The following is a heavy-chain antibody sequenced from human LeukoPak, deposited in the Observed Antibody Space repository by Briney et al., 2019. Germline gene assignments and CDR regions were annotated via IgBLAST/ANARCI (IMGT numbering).Heavy chain of an antibody. D-gene: IGHD5-18*01. V-gene: IGHV4-39*07. CDR3: ARVGYSYDEGG. J-gene: IGHJ4*02. CDR1: GGSISSSSYY. Sequence: SETLSLTCTVSGGSISSSSYYWGWIRQPPGKGLEWIGSIYYSGSTYYNPSLKSRVTISVDTSKNQFSLKLSSVTAADTAVYYCARVGYSYDEGGWGQGTLVTVSS. CDR2: IYYSGST.